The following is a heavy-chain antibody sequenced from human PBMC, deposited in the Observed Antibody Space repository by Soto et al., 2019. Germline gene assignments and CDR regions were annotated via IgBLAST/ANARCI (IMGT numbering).Heavy chain of an antibody. J-gene: IGHJ6*02. Sequence: SETLSLTCTVSGGSISSYYWSWIRQPAGKGLEWIGRIYTSGSTNYNPSLKSRVTMSVDTSKNQFSLKLSSVTAADTAVYCCARDLVGIVATDETYRMDVWGQGTKVTVSS. CDR1: GGSISSYY. D-gene: IGHD5-12*01. CDR2: IYTSGST. V-gene: IGHV4-4*07. CDR3: ARDLVGIVATDETYRMDV.